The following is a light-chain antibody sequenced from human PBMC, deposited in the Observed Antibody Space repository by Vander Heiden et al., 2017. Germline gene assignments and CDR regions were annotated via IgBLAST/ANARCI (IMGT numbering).Light chain of an antibody. CDR3: QQYHHWPPS. Sequence: ILLTQSPATLSVSPGERAPLSCRASESIRNYLAWYQQNAGQAPRLLISDASTRATGVAARFSGNGSGTEFTLTISSLQSQDFALYYCQQYHHWPPSFGPGTTVDTK. J-gene: IGKJ3*01. CDR1: ESIRNY. V-gene: IGKV3-15*01. CDR2: DAS.